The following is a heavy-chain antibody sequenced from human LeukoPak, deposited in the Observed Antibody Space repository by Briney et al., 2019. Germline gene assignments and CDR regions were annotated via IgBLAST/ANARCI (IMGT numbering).Heavy chain of an antibody. CDR2: IYSSGST. D-gene: IGHD3-10*01. CDR3: ARDLLMVRGFDP. J-gene: IGHJ5*02. Sequence: SETLSLTCTVSGASISGSGYYWGWIRQPPGKGLEWIGSIYSSGSTYYNASLQSRVTISVDTSKNQFSLKLSSVTAADTAVYYCARDLLMVRGFDPWGQGTLVTVSS. CDR1: GASISGSGYY. V-gene: IGHV4-39*07.